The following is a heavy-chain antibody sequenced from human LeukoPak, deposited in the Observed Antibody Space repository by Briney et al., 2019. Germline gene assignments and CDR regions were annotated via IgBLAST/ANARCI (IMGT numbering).Heavy chain of an antibody. Sequence: GGSLRLSCTASGFSFSGHWMHWARQLPGRGLVWVSRISPTGSTTSYADSVKGRFTVSRDNAKNTLYLQVNNLRAEDTAVYYCARGPNSNWSGLDFWGQGTLLTVS. CDR2: ISPTGSTT. CDR3: ARGPNSNWSGLDF. V-gene: IGHV3-74*01. D-gene: IGHD6-6*01. J-gene: IGHJ4*02. CDR1: GFSFSGHW.